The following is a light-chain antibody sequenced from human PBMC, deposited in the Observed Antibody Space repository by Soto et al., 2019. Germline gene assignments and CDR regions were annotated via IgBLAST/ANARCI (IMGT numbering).Light chain of an antibody. CDR3: CSCTTSNTGL. J-gene: IGLJ3*02. Sequence: QSALTQSASVSGSPGQSITISCTGTSSDVGGFTFVSWYQQHPGKVPKLIIYEVSHRPSGVSDRFSGSRSGNTASLTISGLQAEDEADYYCCSCTTSNTGLFGGGTKLTVL. CDR1: SSDVGGFTF. CDR2: EVS. V-gene: IGLV2-14*01.